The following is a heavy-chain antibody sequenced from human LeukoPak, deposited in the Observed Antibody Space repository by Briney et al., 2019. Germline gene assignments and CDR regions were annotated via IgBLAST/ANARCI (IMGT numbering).Heavy chain of an antibody. J-gene: IGHJ4*02. Sequence: GESLEISCKGSGYSFTSYWIGWVRQMPGKGLEWMGIIYPGDSDTRYSPSFQGQVTISADKSISTTYLQWSSLKASDTAMYYCARHPRSSGPGYYFDYWGQGTLVTVSS. CDR1: GYSFTSYW. CDR2: IYPGDSDT. CDR3: ARHPRSSGPGYYFDY. D-gene: IGHD6-19*01. V-gene: IGHV5-51*01.